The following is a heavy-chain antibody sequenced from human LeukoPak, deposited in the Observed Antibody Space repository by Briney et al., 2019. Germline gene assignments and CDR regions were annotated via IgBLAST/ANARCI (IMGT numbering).Heavy chain of an antibody. D-gene: IGHD3-10*01. V-gene: IGHV4-39*07. Sequence: SETLSLTCTVSGGSISSSSYYWGWIRQPPGKGLEWIGSIYYGGSTYYNPSLKSRVTISVDTSKNQFSLKLSSVTAADTAVYYCARDGAWFGVSYFDYWGQGTLVTVSS. CDR2: IYYGGST. J-gene: IGHJ4*02. CDR1: GGSISSSSYY. CDR3: ARDGAWFGVSYFDY.